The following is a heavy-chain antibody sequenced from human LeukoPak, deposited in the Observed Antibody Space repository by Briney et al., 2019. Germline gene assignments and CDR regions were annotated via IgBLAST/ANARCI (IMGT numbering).Heavy chain of an antibody. D-gene: IGHD6-19*01. CDR2: MYYSGSTY. CDR1: GGSISSSNYY. Sequence: NPSETLSLTCTVSGGSISSSNYYWDWIRQPPGKGLEWIGTMYYSGSTYYYNPSLKSRVTISVDTSENQFSLKLSSVTAADTAVYYCARDGRAGSLFAYWGQGTLVTVSS. V-gene: IGHV4-39*07. CDR3: ARDGRAGSLFAY. J-gene: IGHJ4*02.